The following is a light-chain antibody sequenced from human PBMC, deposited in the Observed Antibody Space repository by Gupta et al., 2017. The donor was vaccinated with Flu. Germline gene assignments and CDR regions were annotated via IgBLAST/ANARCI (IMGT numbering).Light chain of an antibody. V-gene: IGKV4-1*01. Sequence: NCKSSQSVLYSSNNKNYLAWYQPKPGQPPKLLIYWASTRKSGVPDRFSGSGSGTDFTLTISSLQAEDVAVYYCQQYYSTPPTFGQGTKVEIK. CDR1: QSVLYSSNNKNY. CDR2: WAS. J-gene: IGKJ1*01. CDR3: QQYYSTPPT.